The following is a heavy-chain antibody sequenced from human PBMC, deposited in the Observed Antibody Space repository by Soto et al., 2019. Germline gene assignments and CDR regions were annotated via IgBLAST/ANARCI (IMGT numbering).Heavy chain of an antibody. CDR2: IIPIFGTA. Sequence: SVKVSCKASGGTFSSYAISWVRQAPGQGLEWMGGIIPIFGTANYAQKFQGRVTITADGSTSTAYMELSSLRSEDTAVYYCARDCSSTSCPTFGFDIWGQGTMVTVS. D-gene: IGHD2-2*01. J-gene: IGHJ3*02. V-gene: IGHV1-69*13. CDR1: GGTFSSYA. CDR3: ARDCSSTSCPTFGFDI.